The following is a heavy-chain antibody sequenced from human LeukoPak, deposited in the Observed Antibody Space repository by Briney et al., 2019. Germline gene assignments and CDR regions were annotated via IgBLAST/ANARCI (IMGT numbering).Heavy chain of an antibody. D-gene: IGHD4-17*01. Sequence: GGSLRLSCAASGFTVSSNYMSWVRQAPGKGLEWVSVIYSGGSTYYADSVKGRFTISRDNAKNSLYLQMNSLRAEDTAVYYCARDVTTVKNFDYWGQGTLVTVSS. CDR2: IYSGGST. CDR1: GFTVSSNY. J-gene: IGHJ4*02. V-gene: IGHV3-66*01. CDR3: ARDVTTVKNFDY.